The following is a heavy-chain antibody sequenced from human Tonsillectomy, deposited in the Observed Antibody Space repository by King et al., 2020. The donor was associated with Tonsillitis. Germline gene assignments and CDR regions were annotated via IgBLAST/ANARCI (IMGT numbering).Heavy chain of an antibody. D-gene: IGHD1-26*01. CDR3: TTDIWESD. CDR2: IKSKTDGGTT. CDR1: GFTFTNAW. V-gene: IGHV3-15*01. J-gene: IGHJ4*02. Sequence: VQLVESGGGLVKPGGSLRLSCAASGFTFTNAWMTWVRQAPGKGLERVGLIKSKTDGGTTDYAAPVKGRFTFSRDDSKNTLYLQMSSLKTEDTALYYCTTDIWESDWGQGTLVTVSS.